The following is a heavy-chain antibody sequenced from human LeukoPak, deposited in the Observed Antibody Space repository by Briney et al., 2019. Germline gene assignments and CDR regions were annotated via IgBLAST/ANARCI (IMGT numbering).Heavy chain of an antibody. CDR1: GYTFTTYD. CDR2: MKPNSGYT. D-gene: IGHD6-19*01. Sequence: ASVKVSCKASGYTFTTYDINWVRQATGQGLEWMGWMKPNSGYTGYAQKFQGRVTITRDTSISTAYMELSRLRSEDTAVYYCARVAGSIDYWGQGTLVTVSS. J-gene: IGHJ4*02. V-gene: IGHV1-8*03. CDR3: ARVAGSIDY.